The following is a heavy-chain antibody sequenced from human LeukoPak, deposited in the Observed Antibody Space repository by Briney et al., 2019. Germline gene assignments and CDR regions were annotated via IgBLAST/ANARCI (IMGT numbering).Heavy chain of an antibody. CDR2: ISAYNGNT. V-gene: IGHV1-18*01. CDR1: GYTFSSYG. CDR3: ARDGSSWVFDI. D-gene: IGHD6-13*01. J-gene: IGHJ3*02. Sequence: ASVKVSCKASGYTFSSYGISWVRQAPGQGLEWMGWISAYNGNTNYAQKFQARVTMTTDTSTNTAYMELRSLRSDDTAVYYCARDGSSWVFDIWGQGTMVTVSS.